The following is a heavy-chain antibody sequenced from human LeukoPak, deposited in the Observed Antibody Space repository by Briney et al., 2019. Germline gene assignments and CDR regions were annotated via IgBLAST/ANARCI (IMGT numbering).Heavy chain of an antibody. Sequence: SETLSLTCTVSGGSISSGSYYWSWIRQPAGKGLEWIGRIYTSGITNYNPSLKSRVAISLDTSKNQFSLKKSSVTAADTAVYSCARGIAGDGYNDYWGQGTLVTVSS. J-gene: IGHJ4*02. CDR1: GGSISSGSYY. CDR3: ARGIAGDGYNDY. D-gene: IGHD5-24*01. CDR2: IYTSGIT. V-gene: IGHV4-61*02.